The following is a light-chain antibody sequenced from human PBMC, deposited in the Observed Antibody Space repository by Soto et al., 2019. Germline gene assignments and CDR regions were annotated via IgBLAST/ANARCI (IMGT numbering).Light chain of an antibody. J-gene: IGLJ2*01. CDR3: QSYDTNNPVV. Sequence: NFMLTQPHSVSESPGKTVIISCTRSSGSIASNYVRWYQQRPGSAPTTVIFEDNQRPSGVPDRFSGSIDSPSNSASLIISGLETEDEADYYCQSYDTNNPVVFGGGTKLTVL. CDR1: SGSIASNY. CDR2: EDN. V-gene: IGLV6-57*04.